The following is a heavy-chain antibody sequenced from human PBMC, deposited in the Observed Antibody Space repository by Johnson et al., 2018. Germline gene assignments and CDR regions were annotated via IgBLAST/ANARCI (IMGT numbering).Heavy chain of an antibody. CDR1: GFTFRDYY. J-gene: IGHJ4*02. D-gene: IGHD1-26*01. Sequence: QVQLVESGGGLVKXGGSXRLXCAGSGFTFRDYYMSWIRQAPGKGMEWISYIGTSGSTIYYADSVKGRFTISRDNAKNSLNLQMNSPRVEDTAVYYCAKGAGADFDYWGQGTLVIVSS. V-gene: IGHV3-11*01. CDR3: AKGAGADFDY. CDR2: IGTSGSTI.